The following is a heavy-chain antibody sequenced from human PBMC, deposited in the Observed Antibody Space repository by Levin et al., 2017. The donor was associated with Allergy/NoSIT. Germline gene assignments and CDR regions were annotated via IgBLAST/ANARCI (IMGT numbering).Heavy chain of an antibody. D-gene: IGHD3-10*01. CDR1: GASISSSSKY. CDR2: DYYSGGT. CDR3: ARHDVLLWFGELRTKWFDP. Sequence: KASETLSLTCTVSGASISSSSKYCGWIRRPPGKGLEWIVSDYYSGGTYYNPSLKSRVTTSVDTSKNQFSLRVNSVTAADAAVYYCARHDVLLWFGELRTKWFDPWGQGTLVTVSS. J-gene: IGHJ5*02. V-gene: IGHV4-39*01.